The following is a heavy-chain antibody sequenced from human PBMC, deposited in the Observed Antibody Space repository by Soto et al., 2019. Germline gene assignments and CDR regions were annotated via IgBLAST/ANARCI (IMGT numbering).Heavy chain of an antibody. D-gene: IGHD3-10*01. CDR1: GFTFSDYY. CDR2: ISGSSSYT. V-gene: IGHV3-11*05. Sequence: QVQLVESGGGLVKPGGSLRLPCAASGFTFSDYYMSWIRQAPGKGLEWVSYISGSSSYTNYADSVKGRFTISRDNAKNSLYLQMNSLRAEDTAVYYCARARSTMVRGVIGYWGQGTLVTVSS. CDR3: ARARSTMVRGVIGY. J-gene: IGHJ4*02.